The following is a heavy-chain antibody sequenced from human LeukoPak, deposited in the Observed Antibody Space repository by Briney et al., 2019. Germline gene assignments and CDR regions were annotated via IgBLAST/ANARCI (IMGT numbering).Heavy chain of an antibody. CDR2: IHPSGST. CDR1: GGSFSHYY. D-gene: IGHD6-25*01. CDR3: SRGSDESKTGDY. J-gene: IGHJ4*02. V-gene: IGHV4-34*01. Sequence: SETLSLTCAIYGGSFSHYYWSWIRQPPGKGLEWVGEIHPSGSTSFNPSLESRISISKDTSKNQFSLKLTSVTAADTAVYYCSRGSDESKTGDYWGQGTLVTVSS.